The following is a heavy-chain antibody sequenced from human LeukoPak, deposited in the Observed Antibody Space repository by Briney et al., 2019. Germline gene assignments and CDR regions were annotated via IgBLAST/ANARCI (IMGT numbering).Heavy chain of an antibody. D-gene: IGHD6-13*01. CDR3: ARDMGSSWYNDY. Sequence: ASVKVSCKASGYTFTGYYMYWGRQAAGQGLGWMGWINPNSGGTNYAQKFQGRVTMTRDTSISTAYMELSRLRSDDTAVYYCARDMGSSWYNDYWGQGTLVTVSS. J-gene: IGHJ4*02. CDR2: INPNSGGT. V-gene: IGHV1-2*02. CDR1: GYTFTGYY.